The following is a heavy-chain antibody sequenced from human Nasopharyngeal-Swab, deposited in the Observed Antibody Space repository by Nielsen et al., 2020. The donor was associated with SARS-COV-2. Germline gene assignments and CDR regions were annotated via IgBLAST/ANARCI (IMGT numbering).Heavy chain of an antibody. Sequence: WIRQPPGKGLEWIGNISYSGGTYYKPSLKRRFTISVDTSKNQFSLKLSSLTAADTAVYYCAMGSAGYLDYWGQGTLVTVSS. V-gene: IGHV4-39*01. D-gene: IGHD6-13*01. CDR2: ISYSGGT. CDR3: AMGSAGYLDY. J-gene: IGHJ4*02.